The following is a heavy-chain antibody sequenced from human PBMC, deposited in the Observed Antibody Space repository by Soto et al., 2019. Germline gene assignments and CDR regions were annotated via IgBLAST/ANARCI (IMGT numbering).Heavy chain of an antibody. CDR3: ARVGYSSIWPLLFNCFDP. J-gene: IGHJ5*02. CDR2: IHSDGST. CDR1: GFTVSANY. D-gene: IGHD6-13*01. Sequence: EVQVVESGGGLVQPGGSLRLSCAASGFTVSANYMTWVSQAPGKGLEWVSVIHSDGSTYYADSVKGRFTISRHNFKNALYLQMNGLRTEDTAVYYRARVGYSSIWPLLFNCFDPWGQGTLVPGSS. V-gene: IGHV3-53*04.